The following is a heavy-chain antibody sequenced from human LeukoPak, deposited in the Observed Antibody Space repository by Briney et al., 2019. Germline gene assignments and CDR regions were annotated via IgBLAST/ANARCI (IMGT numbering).Heavy chain of an antibody. D-gene: IGHD1-26*01. CDR1: GGSISSSNW. Sequence: SETLSLTCAVSGGSISSSNWWSWVRQPPGKGLEWIGEIYHSGSTNYSPSLKSRVTISVDKSKNQFSLKLSSVTAADTAVYYCARSGGSYLYYFDYWGQGTLVTVSS. CDR2: IYHSGST. CDR3: ARSGGSYLYYFDY. J-gene: IGHJ4*02. V-gene: IGHV4-4*02.